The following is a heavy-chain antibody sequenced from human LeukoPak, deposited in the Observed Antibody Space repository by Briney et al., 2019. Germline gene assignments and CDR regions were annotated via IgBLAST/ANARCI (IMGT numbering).Heavy chain of an antibody. V-gene: IGHV4-34*01. CDR1: GGSLSGYY. CDR2: INHSGST. CDR3: ARGQIAAANAFDI. D-gene: IGHD6-13*01. J-gene: IGHJ3*02. Sequence: SETLSLTCALYGGSLSGYYWSWIRQPPGTGLEWIGEINHSGSTNYNPSLKTQVTISVDTSKNQFSLKLSSVRAADTAVYYCARGQIAAANAFDIWGQGTMVTVSS.